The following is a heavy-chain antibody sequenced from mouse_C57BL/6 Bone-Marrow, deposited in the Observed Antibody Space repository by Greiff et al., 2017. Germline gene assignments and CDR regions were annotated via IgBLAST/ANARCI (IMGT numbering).Heavy chain of an antibody. CDR1: GYTFTSYW. CDR3: ARDYYGSSWGFAY. D-gene: IGHD1-1*01. J-gene: IGHJ3*01. Sequence: QVHVKQPGAELVKPGASVKLSCKASGYTFTSYWMHWVKQRPGQGLEWIGMIHPNSGSTNYNEKFKSKATLTVDKSSSTAYMQLSSLTSEVSAVYYCARDYYGSSWGFAYWGQGTLVTVSA. V-gene: IGHV1-64*01. CDR2: IHPNSGST.